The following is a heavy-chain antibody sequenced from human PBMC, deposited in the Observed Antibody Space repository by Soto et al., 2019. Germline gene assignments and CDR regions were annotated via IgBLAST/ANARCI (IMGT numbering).Heavy chain of an antibody. D-gene: IGHD5-12*01. CDR2: IYFRGTT. CDR3: ARRRDGYNFDY. V-gene: IGHV4-59*08. CDR1: GGSLSSYY. J-gene: IGHJ4*02. Sequence: ETLSLTCVVSGGSLSSYYWSWIRQPPGRGLEWIGYIYFRGTTNYNPSLKSRVTMSADTSKNQFSLKLNSVTAADTAVYYCARRRDGYNFDYWGQGTLVTVSS.